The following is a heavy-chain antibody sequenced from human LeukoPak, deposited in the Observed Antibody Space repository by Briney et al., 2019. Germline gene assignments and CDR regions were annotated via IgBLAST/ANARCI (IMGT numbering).Heavy chain of an antibody. V-gene: IGHV3-9*01. D-gene: IGHD6-13*01. CDR3: AKDIGAIAAAANYFDY. CDR2: ISWNSGSI. J-gene: IGHJ4*02. CDR1: GFTFDDYA. Sequence: GGSLRLSCAASGFTFDDYAMHWVRQAPGKGLEWVSGISWNSGSIGYADSVKGRLTIPRDNAKNSLYLQMNSLRAEDTALYYCAKDIGAIAAAANYFDYWGQGTLVTVSS.